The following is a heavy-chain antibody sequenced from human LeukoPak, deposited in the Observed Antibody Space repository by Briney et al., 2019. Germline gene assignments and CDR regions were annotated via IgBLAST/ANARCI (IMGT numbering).Heavy chain of an antibody. CDR2: ISSSSSTI. D-gene: IGHD3-22*01. V-gene: IGHV3-48*01. CDR3: ASRGYYDSSGYQDY. J-gene: IGHJ4*02. CDR1: GFTFSSYS. Sequence: GGSLRLSCAASGFTFSSYSMTWVRQAPGKGLEWVSYISSSSSTIYYADSVKGRFTISRDNAKNSLYLQMNSLRAEDTAVYYCASRGYYDSSGYQDYWGQGTLVTVSS.